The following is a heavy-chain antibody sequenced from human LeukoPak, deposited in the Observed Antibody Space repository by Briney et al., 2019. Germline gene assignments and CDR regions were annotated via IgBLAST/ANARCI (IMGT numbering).Heavy chain of an antibody. D-gene: IGHD5-12*01. V-gene: IGHV3-23*01. CDR2: ISGDGGLT. J-gene: IGHJ4*02. CDR1: GYTFSRYA. Sequence: GGSLRLSCAASGYTFSRYAMSWVRQAPGRGLEWVSTISGDGGLTYYADSVKGRFTISRDNSKNTLYLQMNSLRAEDTAVYYCAKDPEGSGYDFDYWGQGTLVTVSP. CDR3: AKDPEGSGYDFDY.